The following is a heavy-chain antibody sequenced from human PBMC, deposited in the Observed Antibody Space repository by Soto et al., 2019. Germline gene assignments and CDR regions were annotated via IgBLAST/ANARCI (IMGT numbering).Heavy chain of an antibody. Sequence: QLQLQESGSGLVKPSQTLSLTCAVSGGSISSGGYSWSWIRQPPGKGLEWIGYIYHSGSTYYNPSLKSRGTISVDRSKNQFSLKLSSVTAADTAVYYCARVGSNYYYYGMDVWGQGTTVTVSS. D-gene: IGHD4-4*01. J-gene: IGHJ6*02. CDR3: ARVGSNYYYYGMDV. V-gene: IGHV4-30-2*01. CDR1: GGSISSGGYS. CDR2: IYHSGST.